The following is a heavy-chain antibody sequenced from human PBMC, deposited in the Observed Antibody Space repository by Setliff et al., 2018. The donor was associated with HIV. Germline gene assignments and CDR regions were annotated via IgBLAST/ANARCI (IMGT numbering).Heavy chain of an antibody. CDR3: ARDDGGYVFGVFFDS. CDR1: GFTLRSYA. Sequence: GGSLRLSCEASGFTLRSYAMYWVRQAPGKGLEWVSSLSGSGTSTYYADSVKDRFTISRDNAKNALYLQMDSLRAEDTAVYFCARDDGGYVFGVFFDSWGQGTRVTVSS. V-gene: IGHV3-23*01. CDR2: LSGSGTST. J-gene: IGHJ4*02. D-gene: IGHD6-25*01.